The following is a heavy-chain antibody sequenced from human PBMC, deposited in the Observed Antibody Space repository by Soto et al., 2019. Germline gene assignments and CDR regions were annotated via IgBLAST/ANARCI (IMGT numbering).Heavy chain of an antibody. J-gene: IGHJ5*02. CDR3: ARAVRGYYDSSGPHVSNWFDA. CDR2: IIPIFGTA. D-gene: IGHD3-22*01. CDR1: GGTFSSYA. Sequence: ASVKVSCKASGGTFSSYAISWVRQAPGQGLEWMGGIIPIFGTANYAQKFQGRVTITADESTSTAYMELSSLRSEDTAVYYCARAVRGYYDSSGPHVSNWFDAWGQGTLVTVSS. V-gene: IGHV1-69*13.